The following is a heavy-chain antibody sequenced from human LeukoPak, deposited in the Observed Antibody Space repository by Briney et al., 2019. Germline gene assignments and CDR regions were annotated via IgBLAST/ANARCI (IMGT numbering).Heavy chain of an antibody. CDR2: ITGSGGSSGST. V-gene: IGHV3-23*01. J-gene: IGHJ4*02. D-gene: IGHD1-26*01. CDR1: GFTFSSYA. CDR3: AKEPFRPPLWPGG. Sequence: GGSLRLSCAASGFTFSSYAMSWVRQAPGKGLEWVSAITGSGGSSGSTYYADSVKGRFTISRDNSKNTLYLQMNCLRAEDTAVYYCAKEPFRPPLWPGGWGQGTLVTVSS.